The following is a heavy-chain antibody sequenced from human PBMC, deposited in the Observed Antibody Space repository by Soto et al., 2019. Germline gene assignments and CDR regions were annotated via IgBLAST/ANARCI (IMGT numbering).Heavy chain of an antibody. V-gene: IGHV4-4*02. J-gene: IGHJ4*02. Sequence: SETLSLTCAVSGGSVSSSNWWSWVRQPPGKGLEWIGEIYHGGSTNYNPSLKSRVTMSVDKSKNQFSLKLTSGTAADTAVYYCARGVTYYFDFWGQGTLVTVSS. CDR2: IYHGGST. CDR1: GGSVSSSNW. D-gene: IGHD2-21*02. CDR3: ARGVTYYFDF.